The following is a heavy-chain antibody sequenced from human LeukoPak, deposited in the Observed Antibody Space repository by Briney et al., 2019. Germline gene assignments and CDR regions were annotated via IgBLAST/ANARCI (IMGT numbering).Heavy chain of an antibody. Sequence: PSETLSLTCTVSGGSISNYHWSWIRQPPGKGLEWIGYIYYSGSTNYNPSLKSRVTISVDTSKNQFSLRLRSVTAADTAVYYCARGLPAHYWGQGTLVTVSS. V-gene: IGHV4-59*08. CDR2: IYYSGST. J-gene: IGHJ4*02. CDR3: ARGLPAHY. CDR1: GGSISNYH.